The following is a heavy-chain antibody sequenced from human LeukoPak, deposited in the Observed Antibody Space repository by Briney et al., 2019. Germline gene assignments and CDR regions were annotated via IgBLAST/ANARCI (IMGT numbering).Heavy chain of an antibody. Sequence: PGGSLRLSCAASGFTFSGSTMHWVRQAPGKGLEWIGHIRSKSNSYETVYGASVKGRFTISRDDSKNTAYLQMNSLKTEDTAVYSCIGDGHSNTGMNYWGQGTLVTVSS. CDR2: IRSKSNSYET. D-gene: IGHD2/OR15-2a*01. J-gene: IGHJ4*02. V-gene: IGHV3-73*01. CDR1: GFTFSGST. CDR3: IGDGHSNTGMNY.